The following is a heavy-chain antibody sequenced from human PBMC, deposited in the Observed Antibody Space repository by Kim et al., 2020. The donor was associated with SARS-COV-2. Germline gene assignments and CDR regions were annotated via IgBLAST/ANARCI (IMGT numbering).Heavy chain of an antibody. Sequence: GGSLRLSCAASGFTFSSYAMSWVRQAPGKGLEWVSVIYSGGSSTYYADSVKGRFTISRDNSKNTPYLQMNSLRAEDTAVYYCAKGLWLDPWGQGTLVTVSS. CDR2: IYSGGSST. J-gene: IGHJ5*02. V-gene: IGHV3-23*03. CDR3: AKGLWLDP. CDR1: GFTFSSYA.